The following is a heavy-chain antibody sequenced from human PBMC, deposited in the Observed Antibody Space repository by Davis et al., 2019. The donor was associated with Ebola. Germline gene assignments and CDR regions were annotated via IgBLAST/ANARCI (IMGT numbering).Heavy chain of an antibody. D-gene: IGHD3-3*01. CDR1: GFTFSSYW. Sequence: PGGSLRLSFAASGFTFSSYWMSWVRQAPGKGLAWVANIKQDGSEKYYVDSVKGRFTLSRDNSKNTLYLQMNSLRAEDTAVYYCAKGILDFWSCYYFDYWGQGTLVTVSS. CDR2: IKQDGSEK. CDR3: AKGILDFWSCYYFDY. J-gene: IGHJ4*02. V-gene: IGHV3-7*01.